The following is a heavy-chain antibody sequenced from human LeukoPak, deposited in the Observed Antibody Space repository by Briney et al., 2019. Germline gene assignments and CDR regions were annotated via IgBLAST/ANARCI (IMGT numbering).Heavy chain of an antibody. V-gene: IGHV4-4*07. Sequence: SETLSLTCTVSGGSISSYYWSWIRQPAGKGLEWIGRIYTSGSTNYNPSLKGRVTMSVDTSKNQFSLKLSSVTAADTAVYYCAGGGYSYGDDAFDIWGQGTMVTVSS. CDR1: GGSISSYY. J-gene: IGHJ3*02. CDR2: IYTSGST. CDR3: AGGGYSYGDDAFDI. D-gene: IGHD5-18*01.